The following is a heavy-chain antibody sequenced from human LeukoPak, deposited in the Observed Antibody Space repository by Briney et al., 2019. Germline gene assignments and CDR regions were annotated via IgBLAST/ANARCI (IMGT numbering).Heavy chain of an antibody. V-gene: IGHV1-2*02. Sequence: ALVKVSCKASGYTFTGYYMHWVRQAPGQGLEWMGWINPNSGGTNYAQKFQGRVTMTRDTSISTAYMELCRLRSDDAAVYYCARDMEAAAGTAGAAAWGQGTLVTVSS. J-gene: IGHJ5*02. CDR3: ARDMEAAAGTAGAAA. D-gene: IGHD6-13*01. CDR1: GYTFTGYY. CDR2: INPNSGGT.